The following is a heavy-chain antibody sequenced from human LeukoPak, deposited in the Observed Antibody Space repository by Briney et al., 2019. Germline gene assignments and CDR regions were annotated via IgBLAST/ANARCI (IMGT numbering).Heavy chain of an antibody. CDR3: ARDWGEYCSSTSCYPLDAFDI. Sequence: GGSLRLSCAASGFTFSSHWMHWVRQAPGKGLVWVSRINSDGSSTTYADSVKGRFTISRDNAKNTLYLQMNSLRAEDTAVYYCARDWGEYCSSTSCYPLDAFDIWGQGTMVTVSS. D-gene: IGHD2-2*01. V-gene: IGHV3-74*01. J-gene: IGHJ3*02. CDR1: GFTFSSHW. CDR2: INSDGSST.